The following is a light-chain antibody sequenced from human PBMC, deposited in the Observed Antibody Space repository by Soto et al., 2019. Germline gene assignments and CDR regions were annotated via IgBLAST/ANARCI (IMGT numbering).Light chain of an antibody. J-gene: IGKJ5*01. Sequence: EIVMTHSPATLSASPWERATLSCRASQSVRSNLAWYQQKPGQAPRLLIYGASNRATGIPDRFSGSGSGTGFTLTITRLEPEDFAVYFCQQYGDSINFGQGTRLEIK. CDR3: QQYGDSIN. V-gene: IGKV3-20*01. CDR1: QSVRSN. CDR2: GAS.